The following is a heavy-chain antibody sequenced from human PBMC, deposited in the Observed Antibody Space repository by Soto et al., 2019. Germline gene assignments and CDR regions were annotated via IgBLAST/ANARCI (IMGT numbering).Heavy chain of an antibody. CDR2: INHSGST. J-gene: IGHJ4*02. Sequence: SETLSLTCAVECGSFSGHYWSWIRQPPGKGLEWIGEINHSGSTNYNPSLKSRVTISVDTSKNQFSLKLSSVTAADTAVYYCAILGIAAAGIDYWGQGTLVTVSS. D-gene: IGHD6-13*01. CDR1: CGSFSGHY. V-gene: IGHV4-34*01. CDR3: AILGIAAAGIDY.